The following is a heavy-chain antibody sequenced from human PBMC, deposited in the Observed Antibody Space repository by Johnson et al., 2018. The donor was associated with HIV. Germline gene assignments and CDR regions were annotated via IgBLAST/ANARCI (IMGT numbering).Heavy chain of an antibody. V-gene: IGHV3-7*01. CDR3: AKGGEVWYGAFDF. CDR1: GFTFSSYW. Sequence: MQLVESGGGLVKPGGSLRLSCAASGFTFSSYWMSWVRQAPGKGLEWVANIKQDGSEKYYVDSVKGRFTISRDNSKNTLYLQMNNLRAEDTAVYYCAKGGEVWYGAFDFWGQGTMVTVSS. J-gene: IGHJ3*01. D-gene: IGHD6-13*01. CDR2: IKQDGSEK.